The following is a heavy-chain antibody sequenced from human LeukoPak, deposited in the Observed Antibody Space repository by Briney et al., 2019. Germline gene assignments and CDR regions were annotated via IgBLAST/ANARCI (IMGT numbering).Heavy chain of an antibody. Sequence: SETLSLTCAVYGGSFSGYYWSWIRQPPGKGLEWIGEINHSGSTNYNPSLKSRVTILLDTSKNHFSVRLSSVTAADTAVYYCARAYYSTSWYGVWGQGTLVTVSS. CDR2: INHSGST. CDR1: GGSFSGYY. D-gene: IGHD2-2*01. V-gene: IGHV4-34*01. J-gene: IGHJ3*01. CDR3: ARAYYSTSWYGV.